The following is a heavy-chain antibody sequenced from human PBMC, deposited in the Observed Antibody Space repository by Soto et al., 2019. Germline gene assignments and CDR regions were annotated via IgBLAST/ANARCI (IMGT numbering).Heavy chain of an antibody. Sequence: GGSLRLSCAASGFTFSSYGMHWVRQAPGKGLEWVAVIWYDGSNKYYADSVKGRFTISRDNSKNTLYLQMNSLRAEDTAVYYCARAQGTWFGELFTYYYYGMDVWGQGTTVTVSS. J-gene: IGHJ6*02. CDR3: ARAQGTWFGELFTYYYYGMDV. CDR2: IWYDGSNK. D-gene: IGHD3-10*01. CDR1: GFTFSSYG. V-gene: IGHV3-33*01.